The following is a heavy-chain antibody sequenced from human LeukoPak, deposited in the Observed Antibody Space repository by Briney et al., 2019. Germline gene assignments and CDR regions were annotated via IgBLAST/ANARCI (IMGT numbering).Heavy chain of an antibody. J-gene: IGHJ4*02. CDR2: ISGSGGSP. CDR1: GFTFSDFA. V-gene: IGHV3-23*01. Sequence: GGSLRLSCVASGFTFSDFAMSWVRQAPGKGLEWVSVISGSGGSPYYADSVKGRFTISTDSAKNTLFLQMNSLRAEDTAVYYCAKGRTEGGTLALDYWGQGTLVTVSS. CDR3: AKGRTEGGTLALDY. D-gene: IGHD6-19*01.